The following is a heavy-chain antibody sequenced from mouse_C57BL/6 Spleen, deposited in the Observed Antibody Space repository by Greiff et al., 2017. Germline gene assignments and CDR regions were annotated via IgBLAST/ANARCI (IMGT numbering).Heavy chain of an antibody. CDR1: GYSITSDY. J-gene: IGHJ1*03. Sequence: EVKLVESGPGLAKPSQTLSFTCSVTGYSITSDYWNWIRKFPGNKLEYMGYISYSGSTYYNPSLKSRISITRDTSKNQYYLQLNSVTTEDTATYYCARYGTTVVASRYFDVWGTGTTVTGSS. V-gene: IGHV3-8*01. D-gene: IGHD1-1*01. CDR2: ISYSGST. CDR3: ARYGTTVVASRYFDV.